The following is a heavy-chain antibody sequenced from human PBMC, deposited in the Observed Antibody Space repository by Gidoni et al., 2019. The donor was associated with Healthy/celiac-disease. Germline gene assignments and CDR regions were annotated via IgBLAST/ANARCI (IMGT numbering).Heavy chain of an antibody. CDR1: VITICSYA. V-gene: IGHV3-30*04. D-gene: IGHD6-19*01. Sequence: QVQMVESGGDVVQPGRSLRLSCAASVITICSYAMHWVRQAPRKGLECVSVIAYDGSNQYYADSVKGRFTISRDNSKNTLYLQMNSLRAEDTAVYYCASLIAVAGIRWLAWGQGTLVTVSS. J-gene: IGHJ5*02. CDR2: IAYDGSNQ. CDR3: ASLIAVAGIRWLA.